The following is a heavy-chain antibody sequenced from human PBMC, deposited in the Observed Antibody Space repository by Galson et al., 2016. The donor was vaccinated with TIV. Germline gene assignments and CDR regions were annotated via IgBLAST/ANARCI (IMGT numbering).Heavy chain of an antibody. V-gene: IGHV1-8*01. CDR1: GHTFTSYD. D-gene: IGHD2-2*01. CDR3: AQLVRKCGMTRCYGDHVDY. Sequence: SVKVSCKASGHTFTSYDMNWVRQAPGQGLEWMGWMNPNSGNTGYTQKFQGRVTMTRDTSVSTANMELNNLRSEDTAVYFCAQLVRKCGMTRCYGDHVDYWGQGTLVTVSS. CDR2: MNPNSGNT. J-gene: IGHJ4*02.